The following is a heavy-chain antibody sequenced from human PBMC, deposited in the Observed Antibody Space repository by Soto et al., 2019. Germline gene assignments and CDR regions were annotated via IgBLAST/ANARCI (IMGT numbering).Heavy chain of an antibody. CDR1: GGTFSSYA. CDR2: IIPIFGTA. Sequence: SVKVSCKASGGTFSSYAISWVRQAPGQGLEWMGGIIPIFGTANYAQKFQGRVTITADKATSTAYMALSSLSSEGTAVYYCARAPPGVYCSSTSCKSGGYYGMDVWGQGTTVTVSS. J-gene: IGHJ6*02. V-gene: IGHV1-69*06. CDR3: ARAPPGVYCSSTSCKSGGYYGMDV. D-gene: IGHD2-2*01.